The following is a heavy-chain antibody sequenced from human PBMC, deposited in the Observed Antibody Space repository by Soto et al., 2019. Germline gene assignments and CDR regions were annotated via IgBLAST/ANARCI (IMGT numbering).Heavy chain of an antibody. CDR3: VRENYYYGMDV. V-gene: IGHV3-66*01. CDR1: GFDASVNF. J-gene: IGHJ6*02. CDR2: INNAFNT. Sequence: GGSLRLSCAASGFDASVNFMTWIRQAPGKGLEWVSAINNAFNTFYADSVTGRFTISRDNSKNTMYLQMNSLRVEDTAMYYCVRENYYYGMDVCGQGTAVTVSS.